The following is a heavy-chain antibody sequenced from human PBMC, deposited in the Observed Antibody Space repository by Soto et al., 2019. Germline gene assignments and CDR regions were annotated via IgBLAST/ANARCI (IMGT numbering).Heavy chain of an antibody. V-gene: IGHV3-23*01. J-gene: IGHJ6*02. CDR2: ISGSGGST. D-gene: IGHD3-10*01. Sequence: PGGSLRLSCAASGFTFSSYAMSWVRQAPGKGLEWVSAISGSGGSTYYADSVKGRLTISRDNSKNTLYLQMNSLRAEDTAVYYCAKDAHYYGSGRVGYYYYGMDVWGQGTTVTVSS. CDR1: GFTFSSYA. CDR3: AKDAHYYGSGRVGYYYYGMDV.